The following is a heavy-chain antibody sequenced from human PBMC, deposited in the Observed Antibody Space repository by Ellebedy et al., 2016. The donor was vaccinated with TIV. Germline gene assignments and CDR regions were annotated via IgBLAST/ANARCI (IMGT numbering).Heavy chain of an antibody. J-gene: IGHJ4*02. D-gene: IGHD5-12*01. CDR2: INQDGSEK. V-gene: IGHV3-7*03. CDR1: GFTLSSYW. Sequence: GESLKISCAASGFTLSSYWMSWVRQAPGKGLEWVANINQDGSEKYYADSVKGRFTISRDNAKNSLFLQMNSLRVEDTAVYFCARGGYGRPFDCWGQGTLVTVSS. CDR3: ARGGYGRPFDC.